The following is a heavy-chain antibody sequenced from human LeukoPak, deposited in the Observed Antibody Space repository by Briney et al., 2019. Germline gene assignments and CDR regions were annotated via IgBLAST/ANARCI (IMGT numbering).Heavy chain of an antibody. D-gene: IGHD3-3*01. CDR1: GYTFTSYG. V-gene: IGHV1-18*01. Sequence: ASVKVSCKASGYTFTSYGISWVRQAPGQGLEWMGWISAYNGNTNYAQKLQGRVTMTTDTSTSTAYMELRSLRSDDTAVYYCARVVLRFLEWEGGWFDPWGQGTLVTVSS. CDR2: ISAYNGNT. CDR3: ARVVLRFLEWEGGWFDP. J-gene: IGHJ5*02.